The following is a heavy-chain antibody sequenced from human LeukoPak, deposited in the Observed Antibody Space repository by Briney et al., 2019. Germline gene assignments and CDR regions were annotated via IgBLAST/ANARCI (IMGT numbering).Heavy chain of an antibody. CDR2: ISWNSGSI. D-gene: IGHD3-10*01. J-gene: IGHJ6*02. CDR3: ARGNRPDGGFSR. V-gene: IGHV3-9*01. Sequence: GGSLRLSCAASGFTFDDYAMHWVRHAPGKGLEWVSGISWNSGSIGYADSVKGRFTISRDNAKNSLYLQMNSLRAEDTAVYYCARGNRPDGGFSRWGQGTTVTVSS. CDR1: GFTFDDYA.